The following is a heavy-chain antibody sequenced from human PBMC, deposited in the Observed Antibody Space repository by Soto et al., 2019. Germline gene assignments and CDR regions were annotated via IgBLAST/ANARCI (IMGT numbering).Heavy chain of an antibody. CDR1: GFDFSSYG. Sequence: GGSLRLSCAASGFDFSSYGMHWVRQAPGKGLEWVAVISYDGSNEYYADNVKGRFTISRDNSKNNLSLQMNSLRVEDTAVYYCAKDILGSGSRWYFDYWGQGTLVTVSS. CDR2: ISYDGSNE. CDR3: AKDILGSGSRWYFDY. V-gene: IGHV3-30*18. J-gene: IGHJ4*02. D-gene: IGHD3-10*01.